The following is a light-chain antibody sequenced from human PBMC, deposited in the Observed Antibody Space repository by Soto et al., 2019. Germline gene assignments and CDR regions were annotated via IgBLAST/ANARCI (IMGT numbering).Light chain of an antibody. CDR3: QQFRNWPWT. Sequence: EIVLTQSPGTVSLFPGERATLSVRASQSISINLAWYQHKPGQAPRLLIHAGSTRATGIPARISGSGSGTEFTLTISSLQSEDFAVYYCQQFRNWPWTFGQGTKVDIK. CDR1: QSISIN. J-gene: IGKJ1*01. CDR2: AGS. V-gene: IGKV3D-15*01.